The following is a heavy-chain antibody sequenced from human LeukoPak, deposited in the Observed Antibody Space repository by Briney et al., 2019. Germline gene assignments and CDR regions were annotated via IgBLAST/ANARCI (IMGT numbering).Heavy chain of an antibody. CDR1: GGSISSYY. CDR2: IYNSGST. V-gene: IGHV4-59*08. D-gene: IGHD2-8*01. Sequence: TSETLSLTCTVSGGSISSYYWSWIRQPPGKGLEWIGYIYNSGSTNYNPSLKSRVTISVDTSKNQFSLKLSSVTAADTAVYYCARAPIYCTNGVCYSARFDYWGQGTLVTVSS. J-gene: IGHJ4*02. CDR3: ARAPIYCTNGVCYSARFDY.